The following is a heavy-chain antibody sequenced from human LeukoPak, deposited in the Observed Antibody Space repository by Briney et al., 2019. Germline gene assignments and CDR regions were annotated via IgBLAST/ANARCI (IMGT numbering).Heavy chain of an antibody. D-gene: IGHD3-10*01. CDR2: ISAYNGNT. V-gene: IGHV1-18*01. J-gene: IGHJ4*02. CDR1: GYTFTSYG. CDR3: ARDGGNHRLKGDYYGSGSYSHPHFDY. Sequence: GASVKVSCKASGYTFTSYGISWVRQAPGQGLEWMGWISAYNGNTNYAQKLQGRVTMTTGTSTSTAYMELRSLRSDDTAVYYCARDGGNHRLKGDYYGSGSYSHPHFDYWGQGTLVTVSS.